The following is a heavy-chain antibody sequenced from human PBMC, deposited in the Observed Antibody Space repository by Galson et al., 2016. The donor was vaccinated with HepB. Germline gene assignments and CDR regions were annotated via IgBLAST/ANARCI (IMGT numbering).Heavy chain of an antibody. CDR2: VNGDGTNI. J-gene: IGHJ4*02. D-gene: IGHD3-22*01. V-gene: IGHV3-74*01. CDR1: GFTFSNYW. Sequence: SLRLSCAVSGFTFSNYWMHWVRQAPGKGLMWISRVNGDGTNIAYADSEKGRFTISRDNAKDTIYLEMNGLRAEDTAVYYCARDSVFTLSKGVPFDHWGQGTPVTVSS. CDR3: ARDSVFTLSKGVPFDH.